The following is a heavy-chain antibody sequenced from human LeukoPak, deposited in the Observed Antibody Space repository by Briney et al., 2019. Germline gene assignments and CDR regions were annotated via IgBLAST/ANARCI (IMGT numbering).Heavy chain of an antibody. J-gene: IGHJ2*01. Sequence: SETLSLTCTVSGASISRFYWSWIRQPPGKGLEWIGYIHYSGSTNYNPSLTSGVTISVDTAKNQFSLKLSSVTAADTAVYYCVRGGEVVGPTLSIPYWYFDLWGRGTLVTVSS. D-gene: IGHD1-26*01. CDR2: IHYSGST. V-gene: IGHV4-59*01. CDR3: VRGGEVVGPTLSIPYWYFDL. CDR1: GASISRFY.